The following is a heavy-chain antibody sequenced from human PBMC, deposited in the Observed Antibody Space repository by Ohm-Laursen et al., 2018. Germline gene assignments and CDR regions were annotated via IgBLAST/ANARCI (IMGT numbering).Heavy chain of an antibody. CDR2: INHSGST. V-gene: IGHV4-30-2*01. CDR3: ARGIGATYAFDI. J-gene: IGHJ3*02. D-gene: IGHD1-26*01. Sequence: SQTLSLTCTVSGGSISSGGYYWSWIRQPPGKGLEWIGEINHSGSTNYNPSLKSRVTISVDTSKNQFSLKLSSVTAADTAVYYCARGIGATYAFDIWGQGTMVTVSS. CDR1: GGSISSGGYY.